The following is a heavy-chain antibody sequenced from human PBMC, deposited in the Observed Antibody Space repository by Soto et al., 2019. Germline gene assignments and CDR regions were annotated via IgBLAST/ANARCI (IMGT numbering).Heavy chain of an antibody. V-gene: IGHV3-30*18. CDR3: AKDHLTTTVTTVGY. D-gene: IGHD4-17*01. CDR1: GFTFSNYG. CDR2: ISYHGSDK. Sequence: QVQLVESGGGVVQPGRSLRLSCAASGFTFSNYGMHWVRQAPGKGLEWVAVISYHGSDKYYADSVKGRFTISRDNSKNTLYLPMDSLRAEDTAVYYCAKDHLTTTVTTVGYWGQGTRVTVSS. J-gene: IGHJ4*02.